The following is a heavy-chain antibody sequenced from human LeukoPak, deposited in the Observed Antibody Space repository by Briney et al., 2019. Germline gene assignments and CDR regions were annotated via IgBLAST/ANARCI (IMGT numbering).Heavy chain of an antibody. V-gene: IGHV4-39*01. Sequence: SETLSLTCTVSGDSVTSGTFYGAWLRQPPGKGLEWIATVYYTGSTYYNPSLKSRVTISMDTSKNQFSLDLRSVGAPDTAVYSGARHSGSGSLSRPFDPWGQGTLVTVSS. D-gene: IGHD3-10*01. CDR2: VYYTGST. CDR1: GDSVTSGTFY. CDR3: ARHSGSGSLSRPFDP. J-gene: IGHJ5*02.